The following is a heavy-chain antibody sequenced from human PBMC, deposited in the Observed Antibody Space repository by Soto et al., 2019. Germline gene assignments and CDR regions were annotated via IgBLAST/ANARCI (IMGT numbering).Heavy chain of an antibody. CDR1: GFSLSNARMG. V-gene: IGHV2-26*01. CDR2: IFSNDEK. Sequence: QVTLKESGPVLVKPTETLTLTCTVSGFSLSNARMGVSWIRQPPGKALEWLAHIFSNDEKSYSTSLKSRLTISKDTSKSQVVLTMTNMDPVDTATYYCARITYYYDSSGYYYVSPPNYWGQGTLVTVSS. J-gene: IGHJ4*02. D-gene: IGHD3-22*01. CDR3: ARITYYYDSSGYYYVSPPNY.